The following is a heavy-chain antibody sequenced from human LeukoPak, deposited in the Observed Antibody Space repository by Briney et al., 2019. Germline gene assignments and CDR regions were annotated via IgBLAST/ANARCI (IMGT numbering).Heavy chain of an antibody. CDR1: GFTFSDYY. J-gene: IGHJ4*02. CDR2: ISGSGGST. Sequence: GGSLRLSCAASGFTFSDYYMSWIRQAPGKGLEWVSAISGSGGSTYYADSVKGRFTISRDNSKNTLYLQMNSLRAEDTAVYYCARTRIAAAHGGYWGQGTLVTVSS. D-gene: IGHD6-13*01. V-gene: IGHV3-23*01. CDR3: ARTRIAAAHGGY.